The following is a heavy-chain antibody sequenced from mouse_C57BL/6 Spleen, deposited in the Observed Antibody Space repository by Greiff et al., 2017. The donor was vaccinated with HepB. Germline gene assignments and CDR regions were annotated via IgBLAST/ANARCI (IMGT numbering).Heavy chain of an antibody. CDR3: ARGWRIWYFDV. V-gene: IGHV5-16*01. J-gene: IGHJ1*03. Sequence: EVKLVESEGGLVQPGSSMKLSCTASGFTFSDYYMAWVRQVPEKGLEWVANINYDGSSTYYLDSLKSRFIISRDNAKNMLYLQMSSLKSEDTATYYCARGWRIWYFDVWGTGTTVTVSS. CDR1: GFTFSDYY. CDR2: INYDGSST.